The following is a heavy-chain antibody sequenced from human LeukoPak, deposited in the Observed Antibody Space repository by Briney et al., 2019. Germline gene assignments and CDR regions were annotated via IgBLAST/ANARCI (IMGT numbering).Heavy chain of an antibody. V-gene: IGHV4-34*01. J-gene: IGHJ3*02. D-gene: IGHD2-21*02. CDR2: INHSGST. Sequence: SETLSLTCAVYGGSFSGYYWSWIRQPPGKGLEWIGEINHSGSTNYNPSLKSRVTISVDKSKNQFSLKLSSVTAADTAVYYCAGAYCGGDCYSGRAFDIWGQGTMVTVSS. CDR1: GGSFSGYY. CDR3: AGAYCGGDCYSGRAFDI.